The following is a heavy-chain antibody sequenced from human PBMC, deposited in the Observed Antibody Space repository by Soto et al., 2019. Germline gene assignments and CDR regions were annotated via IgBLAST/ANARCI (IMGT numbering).Heavy chain of an antibody. CDR2: TNPNSGGT. D-gene: IGHD6-19*01. V-gene: IGHV1-2*04. CDR1: GYTFTGHY. Sequence: ASVKVSCKASGYTFTGHYMHWVRQAPGQGLEWMGWTNPNSGGTNYAQKFQGWVTMTRDTSISTAYMELSRLRSDDTAVYYCARDGIAVAGTGGEFDYWGQGTLVTVSS. CDR3: ARDGIAVAGTGGEFDY. J-gene: IGHJ4*02.